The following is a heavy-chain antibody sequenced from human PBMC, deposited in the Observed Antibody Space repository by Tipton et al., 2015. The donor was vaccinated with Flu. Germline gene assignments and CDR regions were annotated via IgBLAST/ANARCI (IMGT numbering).Heavy chain of an antibody. V-gene: IGHV4-59*08. CDR1: VGSITNYY. Sequence: TLSLTCTVSVGSITNYYWSWIRQPPGKGLEFIGYIYYTGSASYNPSLYSRVTMSVDTSKNQFSLKVTSVTAADTAVYYCAKHTAGRSMGYFAYWCQGILVTVSS. CDR2: IYYTGSA. J-gene: IGHJ4*03. D-gene: IGHD1-26*01. CDR3: AKHTAGRSMGYFAY.